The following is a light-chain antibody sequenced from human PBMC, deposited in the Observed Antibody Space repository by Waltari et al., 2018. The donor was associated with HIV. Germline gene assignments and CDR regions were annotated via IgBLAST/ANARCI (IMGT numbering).Light chain of an antibody. Sequence: QSVLPHPPSASGTPGQTVTISCSGSWSNIGGYTGWWDQHGPGKAPKLLIFRDYPRPSGVPERFSASRSGTSASLAISGLQAEDEAEYYCAAWDGSLRAWLFGGGTKLTVL. V-gene: IGLV1-44*01. CDR3: AAWDGSLRAWL. CDR1: WSNIGGYT. J-gene: IGLJ3*02. CDR2: RDY.